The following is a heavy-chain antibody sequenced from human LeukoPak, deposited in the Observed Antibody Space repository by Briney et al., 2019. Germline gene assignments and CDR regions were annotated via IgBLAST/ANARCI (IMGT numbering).Heavy chain of an antibody. J-gene: IGHJ5*02. CDR3: ATGGSGWYDWFDP. CDR1: GYTLTELS. D-gene: IGHD6-19*01. V-gene: IGHV1-24*01. Sequence: SVKVSCKVSGYTLTELSMHWVRQAPGKGLEWMGGSDPEDGETIYAQKFQGRVTMTEDTSTDTAYMELSSLRSEDTAVYYCATGGSGWYDWFDPWGQGTLVTVSS. CDR2: SDPEDGET.